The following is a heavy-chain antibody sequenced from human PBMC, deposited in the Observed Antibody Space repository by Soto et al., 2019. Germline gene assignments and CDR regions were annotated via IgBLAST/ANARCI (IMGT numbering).Heavy chain of an antibody. CDR2: IYYSGST. CDR3: ARDRSNYYYGMDV. V-gene: IGHV4-59*01. CDR1: GGSISSYY. Sequence: SETLSLTCTVSGGSISSYYWSWIRQPPGKGLEWIGYIYYSGSTNYNPSLKSRVTISVDTSKNQFSLKLSSVTAADTAVYYCARDRSNYYYGMDVWGQGTTVTVLL. J-gene: IGHJ6*02.